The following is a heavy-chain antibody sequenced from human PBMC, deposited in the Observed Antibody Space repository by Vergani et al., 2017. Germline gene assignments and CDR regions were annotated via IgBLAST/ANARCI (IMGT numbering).Heavy chain of an antibody. CDR2: INHSGST. CDR3: AGIVGATRNDYYYMDV. CDR1: GGSFSGYY. J-gene: IGHJ6*03. Sequence: QVQLQQWGAGLLKPSETLSLTCAVYGGSFSGYYWSWIRQPPGKGLEWIGEINHSGSTNYNPSLKSRVTISVDTSKNQFSLKLSSVTAAGTAVYYCAGIVGATRNDYYYMDVWGKGTTVTVSS. D-gene: IGHD1-26*01. V-gene: IGHV4-34*01.